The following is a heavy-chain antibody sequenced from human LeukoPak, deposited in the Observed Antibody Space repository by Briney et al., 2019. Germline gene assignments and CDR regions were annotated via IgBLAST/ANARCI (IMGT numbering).Heavy chain of an antibody. CDR3: ARGVPYSSSWYVYDYYYYYYMDV. V-gene: IGHV4-34*01. CDR2: INHSGST. D-gene: IGHD6-13*01. J-gene: IGHJ6*03. Sequence: PSETLSLTCAVYGGSFSGYYWSWIRQPPGKGLEWIGEINHSGSTNYNPSLKSRVTISVDTSKNQFSLKLSSVTAADTAVYYCARGVPYSSSWYVYDYYYYYYMDVWGKGTTVTVSS. CDR1: GGSFSGYY.